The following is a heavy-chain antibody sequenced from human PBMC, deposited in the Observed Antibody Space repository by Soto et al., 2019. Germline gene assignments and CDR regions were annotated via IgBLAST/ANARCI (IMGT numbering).Heavy chain of an antibody. J-gene: IGHJ1*01. D-gene: IGHD2-15*01. CDR2: IIPMFGTA. V-gene: IGHV1-69*01. CDR3: ARGSRDCSGGTCFPLPTAEYFRH. Sequence: ASVQGSFKASGGTFSSHVFTWMRQAHGRGLEWMGGIIPMFGTANHAQKFQGRVTLIADESTNTAYLELSSLRSEDTAVYYCARGSRDCSGGTCFPLPTAEYFRHWGQGTLVTVSS. CDR1: GGTFSSHV.